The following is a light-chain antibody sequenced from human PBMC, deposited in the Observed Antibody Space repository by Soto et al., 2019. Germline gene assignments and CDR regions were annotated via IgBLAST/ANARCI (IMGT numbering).Light chain of an antibody. V-gene: IGKV1-39*01. CDR2: AAS. CDR1: QSISTY. CDR3: QQSYSKPWT. Sequence: IQMTQSPSSLSASVGDRVTITCRASQSISTYLNWYQQKPGKAPKLLIYAASSLQSGVPSRFSGSGSGTDFTLTISSLQPEDVATYYCQQSYSKPWTFGQGTKVDIK. J-gene: IGKJ1*01.